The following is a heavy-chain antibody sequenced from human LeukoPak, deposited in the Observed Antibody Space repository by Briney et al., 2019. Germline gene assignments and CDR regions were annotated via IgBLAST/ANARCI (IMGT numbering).Heavy chain of an antibody. CDR2: IYTSGST. Sequence: PSETLSLTCTVSGGSISSYYWSWIRQPPGKGLEWIGRIYTSGSTNYNPSLKSRVTMSVDTSKNQFSLKLSSVTAADTAVYYCARTGDWFPPDDAFDIWGQGTMVTVSS. J-gene: IGHJ3*02. CDR3: ARTGDWFPPDDAFDI. CDR1: GGSISSYY. D-gene: IGHD3-9*01. V-gene: IGHV4-4*07.